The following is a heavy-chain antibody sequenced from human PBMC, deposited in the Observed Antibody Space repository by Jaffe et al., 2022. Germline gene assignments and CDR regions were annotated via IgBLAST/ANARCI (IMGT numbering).Heavy chain of an antibody. V-gene: IGHV3-23*01. Sequence: EVQLLESGGGLVQPGGSLRLSCAASGFTFSSYAMSWVRQAPGKGLEWVSAISGSGGSTYYADSVKGRFTISRDNSKNTLYLQMNSLRAEDTAVYYCAKGSYGSGSYYKWADAYYFDYWGQGTLVTVSS. CDR3: AKGSYGSGSYYKWADAYYFDY. CDR1: GFTFSSYA. CDR2: ISGSGGST. D-gene: IGHD3-10*01. J-gene: IGHJ4*02.